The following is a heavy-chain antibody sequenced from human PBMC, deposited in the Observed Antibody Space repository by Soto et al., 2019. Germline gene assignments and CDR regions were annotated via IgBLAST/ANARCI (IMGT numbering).Heavy chain of an antibody. J-gene: IGHJ4*02. CDR1: GYTFTSYG. CDR2: ISAYNGNT. V-gene: IGHV1-18*01. CDR3: ASGWFGEFVYYFDY. D-gene: IGHD3-10*01. Sequence: QVQLVQSGAEVKKPGASVKVSCKASGYTFTSYGISWVRQAPGQGREWMGWISAYNGNTKYAQKLQGRVTMTTDTSTSTADMELRSLRSDDTAVYYCASGWFGEFVYYFDYWGQGTLVTVSS.